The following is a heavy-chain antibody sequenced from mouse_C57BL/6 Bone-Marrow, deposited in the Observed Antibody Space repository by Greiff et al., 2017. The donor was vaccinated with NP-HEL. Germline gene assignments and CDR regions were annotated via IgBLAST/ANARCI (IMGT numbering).Heavy chain of an antibody. CDR2: ISSGGSYT. CDR1: GFTFSSYG. J-gene: IGHJ3*01. D-gene: IGHD1-1*01. CDR3: ARHEGHYGGFAY. Sequence: EVKLVESGGDLVKPGGSLKLSCAASGFTFSSYGMSWVRQTPDKRLEWVATISSGGSYTYYPDSVKGRFTISRDNAKNTLYLQMSSMKSEDTAMYYWARHEGHYGGFAYWGQGTLVTVSA. V-gene: IGHV5-6*01.